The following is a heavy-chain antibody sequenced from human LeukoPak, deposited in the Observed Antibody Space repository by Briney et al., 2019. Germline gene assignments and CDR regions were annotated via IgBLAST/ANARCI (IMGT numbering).Heavy chain of an antibody. CDR1: GLTFSSYA. CDR2: ISGSGGST. J-gene: IGHJ4*02. D-gene: IGHD3-10*01. V-gene: IGHV3-23*01. CDR3: AKDQNYYGSGTPLDY. Sequence: PGGSLRLSCAASGLTFSSYAMSWVRQAPGKGLEWVSAISGSGGSTYYADSVKGRFTISRDNSKNTLYLQMNSLRAEDTAVYYCAKDQNYYGSGTPLDYWGQGTLVTVSS.